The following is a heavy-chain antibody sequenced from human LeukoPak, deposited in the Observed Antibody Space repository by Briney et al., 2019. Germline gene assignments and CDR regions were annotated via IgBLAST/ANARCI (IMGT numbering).Heavy chain of an antibody. J-gene: IGHJ4*02. CDR3: AKDSTTVVATNFDY. V-gene: IGHV3-30*02. CDR2: IRYGGSNK. CDR1: GFTFSSYG. D-gene: IGHD4-23*01. Sequence: GGSLRLSCAASGFTFSSYGMHWVRQAPGKGLEWVAFIRYGGSNKYYADSVKGRFTISRDNSKNTLYLQMNSLRAEDTAVYYCAKDSTTVVATNFDYWGQGTLVTVSS.